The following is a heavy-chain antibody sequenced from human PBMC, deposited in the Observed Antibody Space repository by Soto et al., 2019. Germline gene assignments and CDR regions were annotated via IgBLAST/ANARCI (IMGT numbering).Heavy chain of an antibody. CDR1: GDSISNGYYT. CDR2: IYNSVNT. CDR3: ARGPSGDKVDY. Sequence: QVQLQESGPGLVEPSQTLSLTCTVSGDSISNGYYTWSWIRQPPGKDLEWIGHIYNSVNTYSNPSLKSRVTISADTSMNQFSLKLSSVTVADTAVYYCARGPSGDKVDYWGQGTLVTVSS. V-gene: IGHV4-30-4*01. J-gene: IGHJ4*02. D-gene: IGHD3-10*01.